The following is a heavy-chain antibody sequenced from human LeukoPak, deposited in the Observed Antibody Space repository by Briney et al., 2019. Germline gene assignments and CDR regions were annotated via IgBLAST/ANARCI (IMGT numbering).Heavy chain of an antibody. CDR1: GFTFSSYS. CDR3: ARASRYYASGSLPFDY. Sequence: GGSLRLSCAASGFTFSSYSMNWVRQAPGKGLEWVSSISSSSSYIYYADSVKGRFTISRDNAKNSLYLQMNSLRAEDTAVYYCARASRYYASGSLPFDYWGQGTPVTVSS. CDR2: ISSSSSYI. D-gene: IGHD3-10*01. V-gene: IGHV3-21*01. J-gene: IGHJ4*02.